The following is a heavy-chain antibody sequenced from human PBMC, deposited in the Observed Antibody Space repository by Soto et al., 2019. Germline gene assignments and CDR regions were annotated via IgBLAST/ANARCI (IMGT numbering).Heavy chain of an antibody. CDR2: INHSVST. Sequence: PSQTMSLTCAVYGGSCTDYSWNWNWIREPPGKGLEWIGEINHSVSTSHNPSLKSRVTLSLATSQNQFSLILTSVTAADTAVYYCARGALKYDLWSGPFNGGMDVWGQGTTVTVSS. D-gene: IGHD3-3*01. J-gene: IGHJ6*02. CDR3: ARGALKYDLWSGPFNGGMDV. CDR1: GGSCTDYSWN. V-gene: IGHV4-34*01.